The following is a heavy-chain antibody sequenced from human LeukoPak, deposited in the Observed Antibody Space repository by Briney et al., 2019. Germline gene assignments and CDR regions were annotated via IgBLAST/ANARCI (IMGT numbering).Heavy chain of an antibody. CDR3: AKDIYDSSGYANFDY. V-gene: IGHV3-43*01. CDR2: ISWDGGST. CDR1: GFTFDDYT. J-gene: IGHJ4*02. D-gene: IGHD3-22*01. Sequence: GGSLRLSCAASGFTFDDYTMHWVRQAPGKGLEWVSLISWDGGSTYYADSVKGRFTISRDNSKNSLYLQINSLRTEDTALYYCAKDIYDSSGYANFDYWGQGTLVTVSS.